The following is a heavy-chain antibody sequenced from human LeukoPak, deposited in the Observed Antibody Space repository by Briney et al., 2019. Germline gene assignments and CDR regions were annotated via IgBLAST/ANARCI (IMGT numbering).Heavy chain of an antibody. D-gene: IGHD1-26*01. CDR3: ARGATYAYYQDY. Sequence: GGSLRLSCAASGFTFSTFALTWVRRAPGKGLEWVSDIKSGGGNTYYADSVEGRFTISRDNSKNTVFLQMNSLRAEDTAVYYCARGATYAYYQDYWGQGTLVTVSS. J-gene: IGHJ4*02. CDR1: GFTFSTFA. V-gene: IGHV3-23*01. CDR2: IKSGGGNT.